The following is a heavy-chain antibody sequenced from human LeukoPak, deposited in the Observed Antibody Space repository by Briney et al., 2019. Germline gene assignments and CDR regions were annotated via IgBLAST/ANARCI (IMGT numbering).Heavy chain of an antibody. V-gene: IGHV1-69*04. D-gene: IGHD1-26*01. J-gene: IGHJ3*02. Sequence: SVKVSCKASGGTFSSYAISWVRQAPRQGLEWMGRIIPILGIANYAQKFQGRVTITADKSTSTAYMELSSLRSEDTAVYYCARHGEHDAFDIWGQGTMVTVSS. CDR3: ARHGEHDAFDI. CDR2: IIPILGIA. CDR1: GGTFSSYA.